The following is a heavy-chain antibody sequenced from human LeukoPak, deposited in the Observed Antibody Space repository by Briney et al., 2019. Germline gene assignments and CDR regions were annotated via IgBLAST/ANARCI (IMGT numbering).Heavy chain of an antibody. CDR2: TSSGSAYI. CDR1: GFTFNTYN. J-gene: IGHJ4*02. V-gene: IGHV3-21*01. CDR3: VRGGSATQRGDRNDY. D-gene: IGHD2-15*01. Sequence: GGSLRLSCAASGFTFNTYNMNWVRQAPGKGLEWVSSTSSGSAYICYADSVKGRFTISRDNAKNSLYLQMNSLRAEDTAVYYCVRGGSATQRGDRNDYWGQGTLVTVSS.